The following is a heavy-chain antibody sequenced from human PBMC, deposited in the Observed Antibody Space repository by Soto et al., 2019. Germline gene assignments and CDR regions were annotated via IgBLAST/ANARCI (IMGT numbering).Heavy chain of an antibody. J-gene: IGHJ6*02. CDR3: ARASGSYDYYYYGMDV. CDR1: GFTFSSYS. D-gene: IGHD1-26*01. Sequence: GGSLRLSCAASGFTFSSYSMNWVRQAPGKGLEWVSSISSSSSYIYYADSVKGRFTISRDNAKNSLYLQMNSLRAEDTAVYYCARASGSYDYYYYGMDVWGQGTTVTVSS. V-gene: IGHV3-21*01. CDR2: ISSSSSYI.